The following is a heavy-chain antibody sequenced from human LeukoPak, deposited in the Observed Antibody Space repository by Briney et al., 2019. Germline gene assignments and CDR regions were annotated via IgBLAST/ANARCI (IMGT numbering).Heavy chain of an antibody. CDR2: IRYDGSNK. J-gene: IGHJ4*02. V-gene: IGHV3-30*02. D-gene: IGHD3-10*01. CDR3: ARYYYGSGSYPD. CDR1: GFTFSSYG. Sequence: GALRLSCAASGFTFSSYGMHWVRQAPGKGLEWVAFIRYDGSNKYYADSVKGRFTISRDNSKNTLYLQMNSLRAEDTAVYYCARYYYGSGSYPDWGQGTLVTVSS.